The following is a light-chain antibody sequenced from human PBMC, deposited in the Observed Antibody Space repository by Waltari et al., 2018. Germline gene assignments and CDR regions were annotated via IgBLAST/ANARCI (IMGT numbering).Light chain of an antibody. J-gene: IGKJ4*01. V-gene: IGKV1-27*01. CDR1: QAISNF. CDR3: QRHDSVPLA. Sequence: DIQLTQSPSSLSASVGDRVTLTCRASQAISNFLAWYQQKPGEVPKLLIFGASTLQSGVPSRFSGSGSETHFTLTISSLQPEDVATYYCQRHDSVPLAFGGGTKVEIK. CDR2: GAS.